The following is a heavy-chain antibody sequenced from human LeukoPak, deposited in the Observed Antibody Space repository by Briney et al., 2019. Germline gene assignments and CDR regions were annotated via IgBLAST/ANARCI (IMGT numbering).Heavy chain of an antibody. J-gene: IGHJ6*02. CDR1: GGTFSSYA. V-gene: IGHV1-69*13. CDR3: ARTTYYDFWSGYSHRYGMDV. Sequence: SVRVSCKASGGTFSSYAISWVRQAPGQGLEWMGGIIPIFGTANYAQKFQGRVTITADESTSTAYMELSSLRSEDTAVYYCARTTYYDFWSGYSHRYGMDVWGQGTTVTVSS. CDR2: IIPIFGTA. D-gene: IGHD3-3*01.